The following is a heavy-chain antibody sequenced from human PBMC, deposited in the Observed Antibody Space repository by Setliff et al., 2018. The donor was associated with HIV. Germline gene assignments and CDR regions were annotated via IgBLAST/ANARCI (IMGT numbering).Heavy chain of an antibody. Sequence: SETLSLTCTVSGGSISSSPYYWGWVRQPPGKGLEWIGEIDLSGSSNYNPSLKSRVTISVDTSKNRFSLKLSSVTAADTAVYYCASLSQRYYYYYMDVWGKGTTVTVSS. CDR3: ASLSQRYYYYYMDV. CDR2: IDLSGSS. J-gene: IGHJ6*03. V-gene: IGHV4-39*07. CDR1: GGSISSSPYY.